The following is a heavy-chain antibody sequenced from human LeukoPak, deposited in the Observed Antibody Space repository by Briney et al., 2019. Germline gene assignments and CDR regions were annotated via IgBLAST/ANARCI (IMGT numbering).Heavy chain of an antibody. CDR1: GFTVSGDY. Sequence: PGGSLRLSCAASGFTVSGDYMTWVRQAPGRGLEWVSVIYSGGGTNYADSVKGRFTISRDNSKNTLYLQLNSLRAEDTVVYYCARDLYSSGPWGQGTLVTVSS. V-gene: IGHV3-66*01. D-gene: IGHD3-22*01. J-gene: IGHJ5*02. CDR2: IYSGGGT. CDR3: ARDLYSSGP.